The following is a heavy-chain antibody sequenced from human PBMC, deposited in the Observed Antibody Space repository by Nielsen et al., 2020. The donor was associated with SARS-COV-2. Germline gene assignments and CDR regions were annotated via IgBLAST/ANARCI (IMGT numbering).Heavy chain of an antibody. CDR1: GYTFTGHY. J-gene: IGHJ5*02. Sequence: ASVKVSCKASGYTFTGHYMHWVRQAPGQGLEWMGRNNPYSGDTNYAQKFQGRVTMTRDTSISTAYMELRGLRSDDTAVYFCARQDYYDSSRENWFDPCGQGTLVTVSS. D-gene: IGHD3-22*01. CDR2: NNPYSGDT. CDR3: ARQDYYDSSRENWFDP. V-gene: IGHV1-2*06.